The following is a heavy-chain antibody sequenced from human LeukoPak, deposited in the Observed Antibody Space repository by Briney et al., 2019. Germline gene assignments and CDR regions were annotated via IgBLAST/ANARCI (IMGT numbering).Heavy chain of an antibody. CDR1: GFTFNAFA. CDR3: VRGTGTGWDFDY. V-gene: IGHV3-43*02. D-gene: IGHD6-19*01. J-gene: IGHJ4*02. Sequence: GGSLRLSCVASGFTFNAFAIHWVRQAPGKGLEWVSLVKGDGVSTDYTNSVKGRFTASRDNSKNSVHLQMSSLRTDDTALYYCVRGTGTGWDFDYWGRGTLVTVSS. CDR2: VKGDGVST.